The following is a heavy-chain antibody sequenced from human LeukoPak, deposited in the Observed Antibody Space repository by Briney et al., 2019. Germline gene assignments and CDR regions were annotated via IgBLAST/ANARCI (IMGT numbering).Heavy chain of an antibody. J-gene: IGHJ6*02. Sequence: PGGSLRLSCATSGFTFSSYAMNWVRQAPGKGLECVSFISTSGDFTYYAASVKGRFTVSRDNSKNTLYLQMNSLRADDTAVYYCAGCSGGSCYSRGKYGVDVWGQGTTVIVPS. CDR2: ISTSGDFT. CDR1: GFTFSSYA. D-gene: IGHD2-15*01. V-gene: IGHV3-23*01. CDR3: AGCSGGSCYSRGKYGVDV.